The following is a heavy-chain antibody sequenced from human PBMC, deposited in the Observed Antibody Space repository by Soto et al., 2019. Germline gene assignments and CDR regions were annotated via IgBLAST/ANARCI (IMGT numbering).Heavy chain of an antibody. Sequence: EVQLLESGGGLVQPGGSLRLSCAASGFTFSSYAMSWVRQAPGKGLEWVSAISGSGGSTYYADSVKGRFTISRDNSKNTQYLQMNSLRAEDTAVYYCAKDDCTNGVCYTYYYYGMDVWGQGTTVTVSS. V-gene: IGHV3-23*01. CDR3: AKDDCTNGVCYTYYYYGMDV. CDR1: GFTFSSYA. J-gene: IGHJ6*02. CDR2: ISGSGGST. D-gene: IGHD2-8*01.